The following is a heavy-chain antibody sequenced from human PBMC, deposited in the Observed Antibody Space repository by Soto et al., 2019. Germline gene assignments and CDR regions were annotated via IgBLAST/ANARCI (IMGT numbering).Heavy chain of an antibody. J-gene: IGHJ6*02. V-gene: IGHV1-24*01. CDR3: ATDHPSRWRHYYYGMDV. CDR1: GYTFTGYY. D-gene: IGHD2-21*02. Sequence: GASVKVSCKASGYTFTGYYIHWVRQAPGEGLEWMGGFDPKDGKKIYAQKFQGRVTMTEDTSTDTAYMELSTLRSEDTAVYYCATDHPSRWRHYYYGMDVWGRGTTVTVSS. CDR2: FDPKDGKK.